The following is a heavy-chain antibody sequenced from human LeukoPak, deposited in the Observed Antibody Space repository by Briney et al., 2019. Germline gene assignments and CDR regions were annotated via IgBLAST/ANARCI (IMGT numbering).Heavy chain of an antibody. CDR3: ARDRSLDTAMVHYYYYYMDV. CDR1: GYTLTELS. Sequence: ASVKVSCKVSGYTLTELSMHWVRQAPGKGLEWMGGFDPEDGETIYAQKFQGRVTMTEDTSTDTAYMELSSLRSEDTAVYYCARDRSLDTAMVHYYYYYMDVWGKGTTVTVSS. CDR2: FDPEDGET. V-gene: IGHV1-24*01. J-gene: IGHJ6*03. D-gene: IGHD5-18*01.